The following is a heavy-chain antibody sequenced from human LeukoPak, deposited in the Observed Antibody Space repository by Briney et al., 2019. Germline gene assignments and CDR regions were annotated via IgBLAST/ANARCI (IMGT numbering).Heavy chain of an antibody. CDR3: ATSGSSVSSFDY. V-gene: IGHV3-48*03. J-gene: IGHJ4*02. Sequence: PGGSLRLSCAASGFTFSSYEMNWVRQAPGKGLEWVSYISSSGSNKYYADSVKGRFTISRDNAKNSLYLQMNSLRGEDTAVYYCATSGSSVSSFDYWGQGTLVTVSS. D-gene: IGHD1-26*01. CDR2: ISSSGSNK. CDR1: GFTFSSYE.